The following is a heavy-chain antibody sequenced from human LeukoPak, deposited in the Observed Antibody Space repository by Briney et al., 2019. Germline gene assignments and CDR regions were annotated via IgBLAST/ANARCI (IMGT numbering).Heavy chain of an antibody. V-gene: IGHV3-21*01. CDR1: GFTFSRYS. Sequence: GGALRLSCAASGFTFSRYSMSWVRQAPGKGREGVGSISSSSRDRYYADAVKGGFTISRDNAKNSLYLQMNSLRAEATAVYYCARDGSPPYYDTLTGYYPYYSYYGMDLWGQGTTVTVSS. CDR3: ARDGSPPYYDTLTGYYPYYSYYGMDL. CDR2: ISSSSRDR. D-gene: IGHD3-9*01. J-gene: IGHJ6*02.